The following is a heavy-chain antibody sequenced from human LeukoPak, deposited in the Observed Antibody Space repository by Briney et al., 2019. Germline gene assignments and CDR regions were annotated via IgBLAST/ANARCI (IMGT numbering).Heavy chain of an antibody. V-gene: IGHV4-39*01. CDR1: GGSISSSSYY. J-gene: IGHJ4*02. CDR2: IYYSGST. D-gene: IGHD2-15*01. Sequence: SETLSLTCAVSGGSISSSSYYWGWIRQPPGKGLEWIGSIYYSGSTYYNPSLKSRVTISVDTSKNQFSLKLSSVTAADTAVYYCAIHPSKRWLVAATYEDYWGQGTLVTVSS. CDR3: AIHPSKRWLVAATYEDY.